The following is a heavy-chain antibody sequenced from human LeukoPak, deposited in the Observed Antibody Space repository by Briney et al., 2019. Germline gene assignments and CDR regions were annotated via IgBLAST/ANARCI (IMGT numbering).Heavy chain of an antibody. CDR1: GGSFSDYY. D-gene: IGHD3-10*01. V-gene: IGHV4-34*01. J-gene: IGHJ4*02. CDR3: ARIFPHYGSGSYYQDY. CDR2: INHSGST. Sequence: SETLSLTCAVYGGSFSDYYWSWIRQPPGKGLEGIGKINHSGSTNYNPSLKSRVTISVDTSKNQFPLRLSSVTAADTAVYYCARIFPHYGSGSYYQDYWGQGTLVTVSS.